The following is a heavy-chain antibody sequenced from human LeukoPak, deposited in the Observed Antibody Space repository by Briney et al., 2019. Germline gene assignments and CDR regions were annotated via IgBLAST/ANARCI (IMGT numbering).Heavy chain of an antibody. CDR1: GGSISSGDYY. J-gene: IGHJ3*02. CDR3: ARVDSSSWFYLDI. Sequence: PSETLSLTCTVSGGSISSGDYYWSWIRQPPGKGLEWIGYIYYSGSTYYNPSLKSRVTISVDTSKNQFSLKLSSVTAADTAVYYCARVDSSSWFYLDIWGQGTMVTVSS. V-gene: IGHV4-30-4*01. CDR2: IYYSGST. D-gene: IGHD6-13*01.